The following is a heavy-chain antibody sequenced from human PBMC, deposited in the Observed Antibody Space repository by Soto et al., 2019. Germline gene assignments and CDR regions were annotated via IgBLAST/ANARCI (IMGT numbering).Heavy chain of an antibody. CDR2: ISSDGSKQ. V-gene: IGHV3-30*15. Sequence: GSLRLSCEAFGFTFSSYAMHWVRQAPGKGLEWVALISSDGSKQYYADSVRGRFTISRDDSKNTLYLQMSSLRAEDTAVFYCAKETTPKYYYGMDVWGRGTTVTVSS. CDR1: GFTFSSYA. J-gene: IGHJ6*02. CDR3: AKETTPKYYYGMDV. D-gene: IGHD4-4*01.